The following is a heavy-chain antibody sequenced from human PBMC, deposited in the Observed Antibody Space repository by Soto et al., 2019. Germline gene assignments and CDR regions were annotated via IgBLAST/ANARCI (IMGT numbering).Heavy chain of an antibody. D-gene: IGHD5-18*01. CDR1: GGTFSSYT. Sequence: QVQLVQSGAEVKKPGSSVKVSCKASGGTFSSYTISWVRQAPGQGLEWMGRIIPILGIANYAQKFQGRVTITADKSASTAYMELSSLRSEDTAVYYCARAIQLWAHFDYWGQGTLVTVSS. CDR2: IIPILGIA. J-gene: IGHJ4*02. V-gene: IGHV1-69*02. CDR3: ARAIQLWAHFDY.